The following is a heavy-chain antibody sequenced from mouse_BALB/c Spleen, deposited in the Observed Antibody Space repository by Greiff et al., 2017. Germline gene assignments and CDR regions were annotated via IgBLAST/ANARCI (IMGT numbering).Heavy chain of an antibody. CDR1: GFTFSSFG. D-gene: IGHD1-1*01. CDR3: ARAVVYWYFDV. Sequence: EVHLVESGGGLVQPGGSRKLSCAASGFTFSSFGMHWVRQAPEKGLEWVAYISSGSSTIYYADTVKGRFTISRDNPKNTLFLQMTRLRSEDTAMYYCARAVVYWYFDVWGEGTTVTVSA. V-gene: IGHV5-17*02. CDR2: ISSGSSTI. J-gene: IGHJ1*01.